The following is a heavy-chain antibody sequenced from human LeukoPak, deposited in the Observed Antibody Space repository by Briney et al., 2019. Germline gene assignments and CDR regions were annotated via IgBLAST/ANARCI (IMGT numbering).Heavy chain of an antibody. Sequence: GGSLRLSCAASGFTFSSYAMSWVRQAPGKGLEWVANIKQDGSEKYYVDSVKGRFTISRDNAKNSLYLQMNSLRAEDTAVYYCARDSGSYHAFDIWGQGTMVTVSS. J-gene: IGHJ3*02. V-gene: IGHV3-7*01. D-gene: IGHD1-26*01. CDR3: ARDSGSYHAFDI. CDR1: GFTFSSYA. CDR2: IKQDGSEK.